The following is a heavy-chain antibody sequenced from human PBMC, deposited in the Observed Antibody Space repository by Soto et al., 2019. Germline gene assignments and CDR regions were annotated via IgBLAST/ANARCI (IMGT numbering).Heavy chain of an antibody. D-gene: IGHD3-3*01. CDR3: ARERYYDFWSGYYTHLLYYGMDV. CDR2: IKQDGSEK. CDR1: GFTFSSYW. V-gene: IGHV3-7*01. J-gene: IGHJ6*02. Sequence: EVQLVESGGGLVQPGGSLRLSCAASGFTFSSYWMSWVRQAPGKGLEWVANIKQDGSEKYYVDSVKGRFTISRDNAKNSLYLQMNSLRAEDTAVYYCARERYYDFWSGYYTHLLYYGMDVWGQGTTVTVSS.